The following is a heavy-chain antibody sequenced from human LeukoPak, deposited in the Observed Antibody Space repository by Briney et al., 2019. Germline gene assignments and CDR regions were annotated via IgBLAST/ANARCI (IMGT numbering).Heavy chain of an antibody. CDR1: GVSISSGGYS. D-gene: IGHD4-17*01. CDR3: ARGGKTTVTTSVTIPDWFDP. V-gene: IGHV4-30-2*01. Sequence: SETLSLTCAVSGVSISSGGYSWSWIRQPPGKGLEWIGYIYHSGSTYYNPSLKSRVTISVDRSKNQFSLKLSSVTAADTAVYYRARGGKTTVTTSVTIPDWFDPWGQGTLVTVSS. J-gene: IGHJ5*02. CDR2: IYHSGST.